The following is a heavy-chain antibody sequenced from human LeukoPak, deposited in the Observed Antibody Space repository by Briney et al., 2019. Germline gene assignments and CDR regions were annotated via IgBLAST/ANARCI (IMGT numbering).Heavy chain of an antibody. CDR3: ARLYGNYQNYFDY. CDR2: IYYSGST. D-gene: IGHD1-7*01. J-gene: IGHJ4*02. V-gene: IGHV4-61*05. CDR1: GGSTSSSSYY. Sequence: SETLSLTCTVSGGSTSSSSYYWGWIRQPPGKGLEWIGYIYYSGSTNYNPSLKSRVTISVDTSKNQFSLKLRSVTAADTAVYYCARLYGNYQNYFDYWGQGTLVTVSS.